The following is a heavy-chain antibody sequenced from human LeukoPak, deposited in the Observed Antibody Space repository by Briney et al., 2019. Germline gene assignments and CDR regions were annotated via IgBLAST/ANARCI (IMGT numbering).Heavy chain of an antibody. D-gene: IGHD3-22*01. CDR2: IFYSGST. CDR3: ARGWGTPRTIVMVFDY. J-gene: IGHJ4*02. Sequence: SETLSLTCTVSGGSISSYYWSWIRQPPGKGLEWIGYIFYSGSTNYNPSLKSRVTISVDTSTNQFSLKLTSVTAADTAVYYCARGWGTPRTIVMVFDYWGQGTLVTASS. CDR1: GGSISSYY. V-gene: IGHV4-59*08.